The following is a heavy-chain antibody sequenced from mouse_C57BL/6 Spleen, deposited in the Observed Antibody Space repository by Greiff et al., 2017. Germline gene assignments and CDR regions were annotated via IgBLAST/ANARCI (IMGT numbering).Heavy chain of an antibody. CDR2: INPNNGGT. V-gene: IGHV1-18*01. Sequence: EVQLQQSGPELVKPGASVKIPCKASGYTFTDYNMDWVKQSHGKSLEWIGDINPNNGGTIYNQKFKGKATLTVDKSSSTAYMELRSLTSEDTAVYYCARVFDGYRGYFDVWGTGTTVTVSS. CDR1: GYTFTDYN. D-gene: IGHD2-3*01. CDR3: ARVFDGYRGYFDV. J-gene: IGHJ1*03.